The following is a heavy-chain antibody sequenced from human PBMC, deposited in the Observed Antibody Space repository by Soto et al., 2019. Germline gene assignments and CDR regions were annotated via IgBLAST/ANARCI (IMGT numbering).Heavy chain of an antibody. CDR3: ARAGSGYDSQDY. CDR2: IWYDGSNK. J-gene: IGHJ4*02. D-gene: IGHD5-12*01. V-gene: IGHV3-33*01. Sequence: GGSLRLSCAASGFTFSSYGMHWVRQAPGKGLEWVAVIWYDGSNKYYADSVKGRFTISRDNSKNTLYLQMNSLRAEDTAVYYCARAGSGYDSQDYWRQGTQGTVSS. CDR1: GFTFSSYG.